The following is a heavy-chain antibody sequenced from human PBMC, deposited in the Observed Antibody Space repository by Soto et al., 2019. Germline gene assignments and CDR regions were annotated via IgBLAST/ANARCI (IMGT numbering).Heavy chain of an antibody. V-gene: IGHV1-18*01. CDR3: ARDSDYIIAY. CDR1: GYTFTSYG. D-gene: IGHD4-17*01. Sequence: ASVKVSCKASGYTFTSYGISWVRQAPGQGLEWVGWIHTYNSNTNFAQKLQGRVTLTTDTSTSTAYMELRSLRSDDTAVYYCARDSDYIIAYWGQGTLVTVSS. J-gene: IGHJ4*02. CDR2: IHTYNSNT.